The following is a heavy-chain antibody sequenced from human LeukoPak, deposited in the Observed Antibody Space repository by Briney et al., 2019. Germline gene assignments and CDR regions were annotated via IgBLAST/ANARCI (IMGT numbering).Heavy chain of an antibody. V-gene: IGHV3-23*01. J-gene: IGHJ4*02. D-gene: IGHD6-13*01. CDR1: GFTFSSYA. Sequence: PGGSLRLSCAASGFTFSSYAMSWVRQAPGKGLEWVSVISSSGFSTYYAVSVKGRFTISRDNSKNTLYLEINSLRAEDTAIYYCAKDQQLAFDYWGQGTLVTVSS. CDR2: ISSSGFST. CDR3: AKDQQLAFDY.